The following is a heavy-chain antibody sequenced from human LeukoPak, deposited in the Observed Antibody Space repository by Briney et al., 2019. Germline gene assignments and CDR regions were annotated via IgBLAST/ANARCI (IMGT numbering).Heavy chain of an antibody. D-gene: IGHD3-9*01. CDR3: ARMILLLGDVLTVPPRGFDY. V-gene: IGHV1-2*02. J-gene: IGHJ4*02. CDR1: GYMFTGYY. Sequence: GASVKVSCKASGYMFTGYYMHWVRQAPGQGLEWMGWINPNSGGTNYAQKFQGRVTMTRDTSISTAYMELSSLRSDDTAVYYCARMILLLGDVLTVPPRGFDYWAREPWSPSPQ. CDR2: INPNSGGT.